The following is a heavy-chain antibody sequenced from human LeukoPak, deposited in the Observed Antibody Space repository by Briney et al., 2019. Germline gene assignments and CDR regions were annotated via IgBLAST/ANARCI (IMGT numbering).Heavy chain of an antibody. Sequence: SETLSLXCTVSGGSISSYYWSWIRQPPGKGLEWIGYIYYSGSTNYSPSLKSRVTISVDTSKNQFSLKLSSVTAADTAVYYCARALGATDAFDIWGQGTMVTVSS. CDR1: GGSISSYY. V-gene: IGHV4-59*01. CDR3: ARALGATDAFDI. CDR2: IYYSGST. D-gene: IGHD1-26*01. J-gene: IGHJ3*02.